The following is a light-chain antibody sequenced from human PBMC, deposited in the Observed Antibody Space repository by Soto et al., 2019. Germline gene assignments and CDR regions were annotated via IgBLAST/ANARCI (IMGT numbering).Light chain of an antibody. CDR1: QSLVYSDGNTY. Sequence: DVVMTQSPLSLPVTLGQPASISCRSSQSLVYSDGNTYLNWFQQRPGQSPRRLIYKVSXTASGVPERFRGSGSRTDLTMKISRVHFYHVWVYYCILGPSCTLHFGGRTKGDIK. CDR3: ILGPSCTLH. CDR2: KVS. V-gene: IGKV2-30*01. J-gene: IGKJ4*01.